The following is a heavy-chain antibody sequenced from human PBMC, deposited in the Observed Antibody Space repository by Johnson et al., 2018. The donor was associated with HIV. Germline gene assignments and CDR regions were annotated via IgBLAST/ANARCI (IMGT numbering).Heavy chain of an antibody. V-gene: IGHV3-7*05. J-gene: IGHJ3*01. Sequence: VQLVESGGGVVQPGRSLRLSCAASGFTFSSYGMSWVSQAPGKGLEYVANVNHAGSANFYVDSVKGRFTISRDNAKNSLYLQMNSLRDEDTAVYYCVTADRGSAWGQGTTFTVSS. CDR1: GFTFSSYG. CDR3: VTADRGSA. D-gene: IGHD1-26*01. CDR2: VNHAGSAN.